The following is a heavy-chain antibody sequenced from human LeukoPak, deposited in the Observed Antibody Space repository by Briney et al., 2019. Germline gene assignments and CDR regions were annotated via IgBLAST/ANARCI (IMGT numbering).Heavy chain of an antibody. CDR2: INHRGST. V-gene: IGHV4-39*07. CDR3: ARGQEEQLWYSVRSAATTDAFDI. CDR1: GGSISSSSYY. D-gene: IGHD5-18*01. Sequence: SETLSLTCTVSGGSISSSSYYWGWIRQPPGKGLEWIGEINHRGSTNYNPSLKSRVTISVDTSKNQFSLKLSSVTAADTAVYYCARGQEEQLWYSVRSAATTDAFDIWGQGTMVTVSS. J-gene: IGHJ3*02.